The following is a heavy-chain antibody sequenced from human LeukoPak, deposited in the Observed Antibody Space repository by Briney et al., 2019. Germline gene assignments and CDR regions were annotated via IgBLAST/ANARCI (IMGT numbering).Heavy chain of an antibody. CDR3: ARLIPLTAEATGGAFDI. V-gene: IGHV4-30-2*01. J-gene: IGHJ3*02. CDR1: GGSISSGGYY. CDR2: IYHSGST. Sequence: SETLSLTCTVSGGSISSGGYYWSWIRQPPGKGLEWIGYIYHSGSTYYNPSLKSRVTISVDRSKNQFSLKLSSVTAADTAVYYCARLIPLTAEATGGAFDIWGQGTMVTVSS. D-gene: IGHD6-13*01.